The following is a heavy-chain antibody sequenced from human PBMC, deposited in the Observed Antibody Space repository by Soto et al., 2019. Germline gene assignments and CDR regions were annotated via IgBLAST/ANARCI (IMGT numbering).Heavy chain of an antibody. CDR1: GFTFSSYS. CDR2: ISSSSSTI. J-gene: IGHJ4*02. D-gene: IGHD6-19*01. Sequence: EVQLVESGGGLVQPGGSLRLSCAASGFTFSSYSMNWVRQAPGKGLEWVSYISSSSSTIYYADSVKGRFTISRDNAKNSLYLQMNSLRAEDTAVYYCARDGRAVADSWGQGTLVTVSS. CDR3: ARDGRAVADS. V-gene: IGHV3-48*01.